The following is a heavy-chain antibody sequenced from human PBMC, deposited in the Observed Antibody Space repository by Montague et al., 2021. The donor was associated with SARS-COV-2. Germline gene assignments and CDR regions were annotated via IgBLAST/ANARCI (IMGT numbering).Heavy chain of an antibody. D-gene: IGHD5-24*01. CDR1: GGSFSGYY. V-gene: IGHV4-34*01. J-gene: IGHJ6*02. CDR3: ARRGYSYYYYGMDV. CDR2: IHHSGST. Sequence: SETLSLTCAVYGGSFSGYYWSWIRQPPGKGLEWIGEIHHSGSTXXXPSXXXRVTISVDTSKNQFSLKLSSVTAADTAVYYCARRGYSYYYYGMDVWGQGTTVTVSS.